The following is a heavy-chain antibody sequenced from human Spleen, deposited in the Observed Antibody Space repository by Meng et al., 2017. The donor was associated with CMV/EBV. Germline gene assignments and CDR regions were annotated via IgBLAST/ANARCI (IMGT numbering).Heavy chain of an antibody. CDR2: IYWDDDK. Sequence: GLSLSTGGMGVGWIRQPPGKALEWLALIYWDDDKRYSPSLKSRLTITKDTSKNQVVLTMINMDPVDTATYYCAHRDYCSGGTCTFDYWGQGTLVTVSS. D-gene: IGHD2-15*01. CDR3: AHRDYCSGGTCTFDY. CDR1: GLSLSTGGMG. V-gene: IGHV2-5*02. J-gene: IGHJ4*02.